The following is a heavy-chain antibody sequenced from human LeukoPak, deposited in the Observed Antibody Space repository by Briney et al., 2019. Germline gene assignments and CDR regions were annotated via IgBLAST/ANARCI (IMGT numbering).Heavy chain of an antibody. Sequence: PSETLSLTCAVYGGSFSGYYWSWIRQPPGKGLEWIGEINHSGSTHYNPSLKSRVTISVDTSKNQFSLKLSSVTAADTAVYYCAKDSSRYSSSRFDYWGQGTLVTVSS. V-gene: IGHV4-34*01. D-gene: IGHD6-13*01. CDR2: INHSGST. CDR3: AKDSSRYSSSRFDY. J-gene: IGHJ4*02. CDR1: GGSFSGYY.